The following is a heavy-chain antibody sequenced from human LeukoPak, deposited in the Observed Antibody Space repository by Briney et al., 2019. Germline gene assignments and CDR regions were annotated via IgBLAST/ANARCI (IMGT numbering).Heavy chain of an antibody. CDR1: GFTFSSYS. D-gene: IGHD4-17*01. CDR2: ISSSSGYI. V-gene: IGHV3-21*01. J-gene: IGHJ5*02. CDR3: AREAYAITERWFDP. Sequence: GGSLRLSCAASGFTFSSYSMNWVRQAPGKGLEWVSSISSSSGYIYYADSVKGRFTISRDNAKNSLYLQMNSLRAEDTAVYYCAREAYAITERWFDPWGQGTLVTVSS.